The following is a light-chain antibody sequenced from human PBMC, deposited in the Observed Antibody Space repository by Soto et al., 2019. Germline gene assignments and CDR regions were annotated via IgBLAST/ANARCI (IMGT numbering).Light chain of an antibody. J-gene: IGKJ1*01. Sequence: DSVLTQSPSTLSLSPGERATLSCRASQSVSSYLAWYQQKPGQAPRLLIYDASNRATGIPARFSGSGSGTEFTLTISSLQPDDFATYYCQQYNSYWWTFGQGTKVDIK. CDR2: DAS. CDR1: QSVSSY. CDR3: QQYNSYWWT. V-gene: IGKV3-11*01.